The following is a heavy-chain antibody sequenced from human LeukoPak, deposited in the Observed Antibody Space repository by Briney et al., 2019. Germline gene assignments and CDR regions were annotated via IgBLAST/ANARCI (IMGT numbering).Heavy chain of an antibody. CDR3: ARTNTMVRGVPNWFDP. CDR1: GFTFSSYA. V-gene: IGHV4-38-2*01. CDR2: IYYSGST. Sequence: GTLRLSCAASGFTFSSYAMNWVRQPPGKGLEWIGSIYYSGSTYYNPSLKSRVTISVDTSKNQFSLKLSSVTAADTAVYYCARTNTMVRGVPNWFDPWGQGTLVTVSS. D-gene: IGHD3-10*01. J-gene: IGHJ5*02.